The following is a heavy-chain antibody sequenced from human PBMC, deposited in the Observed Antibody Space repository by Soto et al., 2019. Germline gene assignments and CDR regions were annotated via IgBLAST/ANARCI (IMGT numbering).Heavy chain of an antibody. Sequence: QVQLVQSGAEVKKPGASVKVSCKASGYTFTSYGISWVRQAPGQGLEWSGWISSYNGNTNYAQKLQGRVTMTTDTSTSAAYMELGSLRSDDTAVYYCARDEGSCYSCAFVIWGQGTMVTVSS. CDR2: ISSYNGNT. V-gene: IGHV1-18*01. J-gene: IGHJ3*02. D-gene: IGHD2-15*01. CDR1: GYTFTSYG. CDR3: ARDEGSCYSCAFVI.